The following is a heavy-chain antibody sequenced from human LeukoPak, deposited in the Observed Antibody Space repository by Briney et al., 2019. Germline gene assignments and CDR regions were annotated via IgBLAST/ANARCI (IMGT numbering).Heavy chain of an antibody. CDR3: ASRPTYCTNDVYYRRWDY. J-gene: IGHJ4*02. V-gene: IGHV3-7*01. CDR2: LNEDGSEK. CDR1: GFTFSSYW. Sequence: GGSLRLSCAASGFTFSSYWMSWVRQAPGKGLEWVANLNEDGSEKYYVDSVKGRFTISRDNAKNSLYLQMNSLRAEDTAVYYCASRPTYCTNDVYYRRWDYWGQGTLVTVSS. D-gene: IGHD2-8*01.